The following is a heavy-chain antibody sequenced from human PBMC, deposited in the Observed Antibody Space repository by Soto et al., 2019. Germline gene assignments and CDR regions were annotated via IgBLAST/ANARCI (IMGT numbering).Heavy chain of an antibody. J-gene: IGHJ5*02. CDR2: INRNGGST. V-gene: IGHV3-20*04. CDR1: GFTFDDYG. Sequence: GGSLRLSCAASGFTFDDYGMSWVRQAPGKGLEWVSGINRNGGSTGYADSVKGRFTISRDNAKNSLYPQMNSLRAEDTALYYCARTIGSRNWFDPWGQGTLVTVSS. D-gene: IGHD1-26*01. CDR3: ARTIGSRNWFDP.